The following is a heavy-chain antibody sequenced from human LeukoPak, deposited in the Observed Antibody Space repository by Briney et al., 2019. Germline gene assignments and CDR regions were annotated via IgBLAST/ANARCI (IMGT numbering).Heavy chain of an antibody. V-gene: IGHV4-34*01. CDR2: IDHRGTA. CDR3: AVGITILGVAASFDS. Sequence: SETLSLACAVYGASYNGYYWSWIRQPPGKGLEWIGDIDHRGTATYNPSLKSRLTISADTSKNQFSLKLSSVTDADTAVYYCAVGITILGVAASFDSWGQGNLVIVSS. D-gene: IGHD3-3*01. J-gene: IGHJ4*02. CDR1: GASYNGYY.